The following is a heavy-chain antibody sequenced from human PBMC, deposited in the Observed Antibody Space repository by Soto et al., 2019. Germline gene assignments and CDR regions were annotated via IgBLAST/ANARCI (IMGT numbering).Heavy chain of an antibody. CDR2: IIPILGIA. Sequence: QVQLVQSGAEVKKPGSSVKVSCKASGGTFSSYTISWVRQSPGQGLEWMGRIIPILGIANYAQKFQGRVTITADKSTSTAYMELSSLRSEDTAVYYCARPRSTRSGSYYYPPLDWGQGTLVTVSS. CDR3: ARPRSTRSGSYYYPPLD. D-gene: IGHD1-26*01. CDR1: GGTFSSYT. J-gene: IGHJ4*02. V-gene: IGHV1-69*02.